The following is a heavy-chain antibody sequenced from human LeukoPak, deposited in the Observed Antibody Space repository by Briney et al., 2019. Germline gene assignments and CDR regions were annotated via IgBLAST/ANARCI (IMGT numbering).Heavy chain of an antibody. CDR3: TRVGAVAGNQAISDC. Sequence: GESLRLSCTASGFTFSSYWMSWVRQAPGKGLEWVANIRQDGINKYYVGSVKGRFTISRDNARNSLYLQMNSLRAEDTAVYYCTRVGAVAGNQAISDCWGQGTLVTVSS. CDR1: GFTFSSYW. D-gene: IGHD6-13*01. V-gene: IGHV3-7*01. CDR2: IRQDGINK. J-gene: IGHJ4*02.